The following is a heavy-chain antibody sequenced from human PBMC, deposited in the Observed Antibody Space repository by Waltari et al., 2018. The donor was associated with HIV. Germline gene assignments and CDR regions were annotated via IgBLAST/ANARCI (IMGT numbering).Heavy chain of an antibody. CDR1: GITFSNVW. V-gene: IGHV3-15*01. J-gene: IGHJ5*02. Sequence: EVQLVESGGGLVKPGGSLRLSCAASGITFSNVWVRWFRQAPGKGLEWVGRMKSKTAGGTTDYAAPVKDRFIISRDDVKNTLYLQMNSLKTEDTGVYYCTTDPRISRDFYPWGQGT. D-gene: IGHD2-15*01. CDR3: TTDPRISRDFYP. CDR2: MKSKTAGGTT.